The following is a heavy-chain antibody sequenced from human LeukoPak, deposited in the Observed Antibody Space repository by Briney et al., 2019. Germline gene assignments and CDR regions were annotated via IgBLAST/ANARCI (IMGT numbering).Heavy chain of an antibody. CDR3: ARGAPWGVKGAFDI. Sequence: GSSVKVSCKASGGTFSSYAISWVRQAPGQGLEWMGGIIPIFGTANYAQKFQGRVTITADESTSTAYMELSSLRSEDTAVYYCARGAPWGVKGAFDIWGQGTMVTVSS. CDR1: GGTFSSYA. D-gene: IGHD3-16*01. CDR2: IIPIFGTA. V-gene: IGHV1-69*01. J-gene: IGHJ3*02.